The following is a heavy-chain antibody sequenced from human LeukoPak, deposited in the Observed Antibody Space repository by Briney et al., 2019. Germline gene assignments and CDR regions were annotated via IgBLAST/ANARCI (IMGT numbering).Heavy chain of an antibody. J-gene: IGHJ4*02. CDR2: IKEDGSKK. CDR1: GFTFGRYW. Sequence: GGSLRLSCAASGFTFGRYWMTWVRQAPGKGLEWVANIKEDGSKKNYVDSVKGRFTISRDNAKNSLYLQMNSLRAEDTAVYYCATPLDYYDSSGYHQGGDWGQGTLVTVSS. D-gene: IGHD3-22*01. CDR3: ATPLDYYDSSGYHQGGD. V-gene: IGHV3-7*03.